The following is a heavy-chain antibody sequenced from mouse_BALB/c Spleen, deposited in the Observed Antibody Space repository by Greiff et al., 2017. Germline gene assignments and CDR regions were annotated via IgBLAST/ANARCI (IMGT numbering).Heavy chain of an antibody. CDR3: ARSKYGNYGGFAY. D-gene: IGHD2-10*02. V-gene: IGHV1-18*01. Sequence: VQLQQSGPELVKPGASVKIPCKASGYTFTDYNMDWVKQSHGKSLEWIGDINPNNGGTIYNQKFKGKATLTVDKSSSTAYMELRSLTSEDTAVYYCARSKYGNYGGFAYWGQGTLVTVSA. J-gene: IGHJ3*01. CDR1: GYTFTDYN. CDR2: INPNNGGT.